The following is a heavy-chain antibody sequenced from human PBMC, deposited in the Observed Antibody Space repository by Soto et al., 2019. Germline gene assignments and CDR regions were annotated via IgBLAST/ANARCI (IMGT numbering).Heavy chain of an antibody. Sequence: GASVKVSCKASGGTFSSYAISWVRQAPGQGLEWKGGIIPIFGTANYAQKFQGRVTITADESTSTAYMELSSLRSEDTAVYYCARPFGVVITNYYYYGMDVWGQGTTVTVSS. CDR1: GGTFSSYA. V-gene: IGHV1-69*13. CDR3: ARPFGVVITNYYYYGMDV. J-gene: IGHJ6*02. CDR2: IIPIFGTA. D-gene: IGHD3-3*01.